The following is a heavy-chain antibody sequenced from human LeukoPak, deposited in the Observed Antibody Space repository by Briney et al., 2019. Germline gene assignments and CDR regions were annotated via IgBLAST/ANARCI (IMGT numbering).Heavy chain of an antibody. J-gene: IGHJ4*02. D-gene: IGHD3-22*01. CDR2: IYSGGST. Sequence: GGSLRLSCAASGFTVSSNYMSWVRQAPGKGLEWVSVIYSGGSTYYADSVKGRFTISRDNSKNTLYLQMNSLRAEDTAAYYCARTYYYDSSGYYPFDYWGQGTLVTVSS. CDR3: ARTYYYDSSGYYPFDY. CDR1: GFTVSSNY. V-gene: IGHV3-53*01.